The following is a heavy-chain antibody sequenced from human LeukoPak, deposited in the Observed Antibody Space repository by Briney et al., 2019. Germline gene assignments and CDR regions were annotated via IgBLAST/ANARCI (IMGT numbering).Heavy chain of an antibody. Sequence: SVKVSCKAAGGTFSSYGIMWVRQAPGQGPEWMGGIIPIYGTTNYAQKLQGRVTMTTDTSTSTAYMELRSLRSDDTAVYYCARDIVATMGGLDAFDIWGQGTMVTVSS. V-gene: IGHV1-69*05. CDR2: IIPIYGTT. CDR1: GGTFSSYG. CDR3: ARDIVATMGGLDAFDI. D-gene: IGHD5-12*01. J-gene: IGHJ3*02.